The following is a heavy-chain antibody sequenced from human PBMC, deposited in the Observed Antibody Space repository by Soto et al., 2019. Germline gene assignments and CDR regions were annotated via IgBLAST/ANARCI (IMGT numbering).Heavy chain of an antibody. J-gene: IGHJ4*02. CDR2: ISSSSSYI. V-gene: IGHV3-21*01. Sequence: EVQLVESGGGLVKPGGSLRLSCAASGFTFSSYSMNWVRQAPGKGLEWVSSISSSSSYIYYADSVKARFNISRDNAKSSLYLQMNSLRAEDTAVYYCARDQGGYSYGYSYLPFDYWGQGTLVTVSS. CDR1: GFTFSSYS. CDR3: ARDQGGYSYGYSYLPFDY. D-gene: IGHD5-18*01.